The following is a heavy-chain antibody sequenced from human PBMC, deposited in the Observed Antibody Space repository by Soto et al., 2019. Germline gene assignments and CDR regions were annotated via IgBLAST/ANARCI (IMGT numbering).Heavy chain of an antibody. Sequence: SETLSLTCSVSDSSMSPYYWTWFRQAPGKGLEWIGHLLYRGTATYNPALKGRVTISLDTSRKQVSLKLSSVIAADTAVYYCAREKDLILGGYAFGYWGPGTLVTVSS. D-gene: IGHD1-26*01. J-gene: IGHJ4*02. CDR1: DSSMSPYY. CDR3: AREKDLILGGYAFGY. CDR2: LLYRGTA. V-gene: IGHV4-59*01.